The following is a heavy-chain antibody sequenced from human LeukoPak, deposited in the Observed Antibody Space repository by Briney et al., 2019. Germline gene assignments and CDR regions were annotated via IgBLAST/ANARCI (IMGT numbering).Heavy chain of an antibody. CDR3: ARAPLAYCGGDCSPY. V-gene: IGHV3-11*04. D-gene: IGHD2-21*02. Sequence: PGGSLRLSCAASGFAFSDHYMNWIRQAPGKGLEWVSYITSSGSTIYYAASVKGRFTISRDNAKNSLYLQMNSLRAEDTAVYYCARAPLAYCGGDCSPYWGQGTLVTVSS. CDR1: GFAFSDHY. J-gene: IGHJ4*02. CDR2: ITSSGSTI.